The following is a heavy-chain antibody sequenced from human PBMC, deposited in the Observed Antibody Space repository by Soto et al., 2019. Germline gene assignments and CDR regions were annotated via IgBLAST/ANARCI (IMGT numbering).Heavy chain of an antibody. D-gene: IGHD2-2*01. CDR3: ARDEYQLLSSVSWFDS. Sequence: PSETLSLTCTVSAGSISDDSYWSWIRQTPGKGLEWIGYIYHTGNTYYNPSLRSRVSISVDKSKSQFSLKLISVTAADTAVYFCARDEYQLLSSVSWFDSWGQGTLVTVSS. J-gene: IGHJ5*01. V-gene: IGHV4-30-4*01. CDR2: IYHTGNT. CDR1: AGSISDDSY.